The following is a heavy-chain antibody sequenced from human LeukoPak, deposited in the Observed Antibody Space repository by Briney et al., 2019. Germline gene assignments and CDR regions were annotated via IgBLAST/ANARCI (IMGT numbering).Heavy chain of an antibody. CDR3: ARATAAIGYPSFDY. Sequence: SETLSLTCAVYGGSFSGYYWSWIRQPPGKGLEWIGEINHSGSTNYNPSLKSRVTISVDTSKNQFSLKLSSVTAAGTAVYYCARATAAIGYPSFDYWGQGTLVTVFS. V-gene: IGHV4-34*01. J-gene: IGHJ4*02. CDR1: GGSFSGYY. D-gene: IGHD2-2*02. CDR2: INHSGST.